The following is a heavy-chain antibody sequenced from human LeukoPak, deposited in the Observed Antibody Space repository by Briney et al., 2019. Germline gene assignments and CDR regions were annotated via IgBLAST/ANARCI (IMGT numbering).Heavy chain of an antibody. Sequence: SVKVSCKASGGTFSSYAISWVRQAPGQGLEWMGRIIPIFGIANYARKFQGRVTITADKSTSTAYMELSSLRSEDTAVYYCAREQEKVVAGPHFDYWGQGTLVTVSS. CDR2: IIPIFGIA. D-gene: IGHD6-19*01. CDR1: GGTFSSYA. V-gene: IGHV1-69*04. CDR3: AREQEKVVAGPHFDY. J-gene: IGHJ4*02.